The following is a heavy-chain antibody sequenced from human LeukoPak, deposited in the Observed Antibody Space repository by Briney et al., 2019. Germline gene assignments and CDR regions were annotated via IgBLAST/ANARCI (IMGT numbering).Heavy chain of an antibody. CDR3: ARDRSEVRFLEWPVGI. Sequence: PGGSLRLSCAASGFTFSSYSMNWVRQAPGKGLEWVSYISASTGIICYADSVKGRFTISRDDAKNSLYLQMNSLRAEDTAVYYCARDRSEVRFLEWPVGIWGQGTMVTVSS. D-gene: IGHD3-3*01. J-gene: IGHJ3*02. CDR1: GFTFSSYS. V-gene: IGHV3-48*01. CDR2: ISASTGII.